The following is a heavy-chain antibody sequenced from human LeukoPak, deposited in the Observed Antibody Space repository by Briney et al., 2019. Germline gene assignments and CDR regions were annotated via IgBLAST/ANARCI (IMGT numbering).Heavy chain of an antibody. CDR3: ARGLDYYGSKAFDY. CDR1: GGSFSGYY. D-gene: IGHD3-10*01. CDR2: INHSGST. V-gene: IGHV4-34*01. J-gene: IGHJ4*02. Sequence: KPSETLSLTCAVYGGSFSGYYWSWIRQPPGKGLEWIGEINHSGSTNYNPSLKSRVTISVDTSKNQFSLKLSSVTAADTAVYYCARGLDYYGSKAFDYWGQGTLVTVSS.